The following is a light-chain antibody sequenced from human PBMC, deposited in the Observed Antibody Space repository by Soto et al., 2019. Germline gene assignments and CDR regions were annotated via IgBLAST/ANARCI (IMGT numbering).Light chain of an antibody. CDR2: AAS. V-gene: IGKV1-39*01. CDR1: QSISSY. J-gene: IGKJ3*01. Sequence: DIQMTQSPSSLSASVGDRVTITCRASQSISSYLNWYQQKPGKAPKLLIYAASSLQSGVPSRFSGSGSGTDFTLTISRLEPEDFAVYYCQHYGDSVFTFGPGTRVDFK. CDR3: QHYGDSVFT.